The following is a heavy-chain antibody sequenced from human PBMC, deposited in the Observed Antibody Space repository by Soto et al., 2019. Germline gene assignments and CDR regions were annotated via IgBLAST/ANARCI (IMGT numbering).Heavy chain of an antibody. Sequence: QVQLQQSGAGLLKPSETLSLTCAVYGESFSGHIWTWIRQTPGKGLQWIGQINHSGSASYNPSLKSRVTIPVNTSTSQSSLELSSVTAADTAVYYCARGLITGSHYSGGWYYFDSWGQGTQVTVSS. CDR1: GESFSGHI. CDR3: ARGLITGSHYSGGWYYFDS. D-gene: IGHD6-19*01. CDR2: INHSGSA. J-gene: IGHJ4*02. V-gene: IGHV4-34*01.